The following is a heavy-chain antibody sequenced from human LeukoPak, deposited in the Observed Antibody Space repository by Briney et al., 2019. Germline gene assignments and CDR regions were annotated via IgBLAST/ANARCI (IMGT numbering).Heavy chain of an antibody. D-gene: IGHD6-6*01. CDR2: ITSGTTYI. CDR3: ARWPYSSSYYFDY. CDR1: GFTISDYN. J-gene: IGHJ4*02. Sequence: PGGSLRLSCAASGFTISDYNMNWVRQYPEKGLEWVSSITSGTTYIYYADSVRGRFTLSRDNAKNSLYLQMNSLRAEDTAVYYCARWPYSSSYYFDYWGQGTLVTVSS. V-gene: IGHV3-21*01.